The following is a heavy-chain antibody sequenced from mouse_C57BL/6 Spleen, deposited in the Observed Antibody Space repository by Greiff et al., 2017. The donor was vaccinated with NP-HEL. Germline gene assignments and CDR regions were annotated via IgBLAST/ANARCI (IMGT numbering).Heavy chain of an antibody. CDR3: ARSRREGSMDY. J-gene: IGHJ4*01. CDR1: GYTFTSYW. D-gene: IGHD3-3*01. V-gene: IGHV1-52*01. Sequence: VKLQQPGAELVRPGSSVKLSCKASGYTFTSYWMHWVKQRPIQGLEWIGNIDPSDSETHYNQKFKDKATLTVDKSSSTAYMQLSSLTSEDSAVYYCARSRREGSMDYWGQGTSVTVSS. CDR2: IDPSDSET.